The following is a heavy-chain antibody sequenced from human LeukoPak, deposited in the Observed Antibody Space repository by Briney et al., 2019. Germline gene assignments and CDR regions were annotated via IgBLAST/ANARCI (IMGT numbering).Heavy chain of an antibody. CDR3: ARGFWFGGVIDHFDY. CDR2: INPSAGST. D-gene: IGHD3-16*02. J-gene: IGHJ4*02. Sequence: ASVKVSCKASGYTFTNYYMHWVRQAPGQGLEWMGLINPSAGSTSYAQKFQGRVTMTRDTSTSTVYMELSSLRSEDTAVYYCARGFWFGGVIDHFDYWGQGALVTVSS. CDR1: GYTFTNYY. V-gene: IGHV1-46*01.